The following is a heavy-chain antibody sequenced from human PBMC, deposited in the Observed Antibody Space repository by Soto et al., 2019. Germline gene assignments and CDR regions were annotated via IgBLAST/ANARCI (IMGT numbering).Heavy chain of an antibody. CDR1: GYNFIGYY. CDR3: ARLRGQFYYGMDV. CDR2: IDPNNGDT. Sequence: QVQLVQSGAEVKKPGASVKVSCKASGYNFIGYYIHWVRQAPGQGLQWMGWIDPNNGDTDSAQKFQGWITMTRDTSISTVYMDLSSLRIDDTAIYYCARLRGQFYYGMDVWGQGTTVAVSS. V-gene: IGHV1-2*04. J-gene: IGHJ6*02. D-gene: IGHD6-19*01.